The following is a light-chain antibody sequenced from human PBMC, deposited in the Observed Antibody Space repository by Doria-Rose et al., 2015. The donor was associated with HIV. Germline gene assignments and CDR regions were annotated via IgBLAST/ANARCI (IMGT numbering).Light chain of an antibody. J-gene: IGKJ1*01. CDR1: PSYSRAY. Sequence: IVLTQSPGTLSLSPGDRDTLSCRASPSYSRAYLASYQQKPGQAPSLRIYAGSTRATGIPDRFSASGSGTDCTLTINRLEPEDFALYYCHQYGTSWTFGQGTKVEI. V-gene: IGKV3-20*01. CDR2: AGS. CDR3: HQYGTSWT.